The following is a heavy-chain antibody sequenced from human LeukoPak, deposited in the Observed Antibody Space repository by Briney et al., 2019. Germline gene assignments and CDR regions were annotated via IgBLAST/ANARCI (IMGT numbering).Heavy chain of an antibody. J-gene: IGHJ4*02. D-gene: IGHD3-10*01. CDR3: ARSPSTGPDEYYYGSGSYFFDY. CDR1: GFTFSSYR. Sequence: GGSLRLSCAASGFTFSSYRMNWVRQAPGKGLEWVSYISSSSSTIYYADSVKGRFTISRDNSKNTLYLQMNSLRAEDTAVYYCARSPSTGPDEYYYGSGSYFFDYWGQGTLVTVSS. CDR2: ISSSSSTI. V-gene: IGHV3-48*01.